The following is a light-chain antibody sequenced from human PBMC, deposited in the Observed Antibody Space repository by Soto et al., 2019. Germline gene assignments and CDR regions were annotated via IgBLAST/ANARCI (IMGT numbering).Light chain of an antibody. V-gene: IGKV1-39*01. CDR3: QQGSRSRWT. CDR2: ATS. J-gene: IGKJ1*01. Sequence: DIQMTQSPSSLSASVGDRVTITGRASQNIRSYLNWYQQKPGKAPPLLSYATSSLQTGVPSRFCASGCGTDFSRVIIDPQPADSATYYCQQGSRSRWTSGRGTKVEI. CDR1: QNIRSY.